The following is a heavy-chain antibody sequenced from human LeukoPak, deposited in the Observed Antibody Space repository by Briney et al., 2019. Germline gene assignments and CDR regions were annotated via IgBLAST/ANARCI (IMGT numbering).Heavy chain of an antibody. V-gene: IGHV1-2*02. J-gene: IGHJ4*02. D-gene: IGHD6-13*01. CDR1: GYTFTGYY. Sequence: ASVKVSCKASGYTFTGYYMHWVRRAPGQGLEWMGWINPNSGGTNYAQKFQGRVTMTRDTSISTAYMELSRLRSDDTAVYYCARGRLAAAGLVDYWGQGTLVTVSS. CDR3: ARGRLAAAGLVDY. CDR2: INPNSGGT.